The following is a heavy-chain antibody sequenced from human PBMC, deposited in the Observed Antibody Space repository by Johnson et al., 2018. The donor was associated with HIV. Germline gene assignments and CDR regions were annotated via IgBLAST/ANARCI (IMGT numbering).Heavy chain of an antibody. D-gene: IGHD2-21*01. CDR1: GFTFDDYA. Sequence: VESGGGLVQPGRSLRLSCAASGFTFDDYAMHWVRQAPGKGLEWVSGISWNSGSIGYADSVKGRFPISRDNAKNSLYLQINSLRAEDTAVYYCARVPEGDDDAFDIWGQGTMVTVSS. V-gene: IGHV3-9*01. CDR3: ARVPEGDDDAFDI. CDR2: ISWNSGSI. J-gene: IGHJ3*02.